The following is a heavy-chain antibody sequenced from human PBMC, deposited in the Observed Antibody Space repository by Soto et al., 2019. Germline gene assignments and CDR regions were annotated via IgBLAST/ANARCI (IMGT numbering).Heavy chain of an antibody. CDR1: GFTFSSYW. CDR3: ATGSEYSSSWYPLYYYYGMDV. D-gene: IGHD6-13*01. V-gene: IGHV3-74*01. Sequence: VGSLRLSCAASGFTFSSYWMHRVRQAPGKGLVWVSRINSDGSSTSYADSVKGRFTISRDNAKNTLYLQMNSLRAEDTAVYYCATGSEYSSSWYPLYYYYGMDVWGQGTTVTVSS. J-gene: IGHJ6*02. CDR2: INSDGSST.